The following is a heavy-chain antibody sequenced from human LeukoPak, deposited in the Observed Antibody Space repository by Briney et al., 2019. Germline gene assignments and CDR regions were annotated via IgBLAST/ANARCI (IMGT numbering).Heavy chain of an antibody. Sequence: ASVKVSCKASGYTFTSYGISWVRQAPGQGLEWMGWISAYNGNTNYAPKLQGSATMTTDTSTSTAYMELRSLRSDDTAVYYCARDLVSGSNWFDPWGQGTLVTVSS. CDR3: ARDLVSGSNWFDP. J-gene: IGHJ5*02. CDR1: GYTFTSYG. CDR2: ISAYNGNT. V-gene: IGHV1-18*01. D-gene: IGHD5-12*01.